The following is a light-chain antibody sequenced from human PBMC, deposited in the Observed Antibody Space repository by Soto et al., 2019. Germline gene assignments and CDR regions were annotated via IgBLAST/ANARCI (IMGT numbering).Light chain of an antibody. J-gene: IGKJ2*01. CDR3: QQYNNWPPP. CDR2: GAS. CDR1: QNVNNN. V-gene: IGKV3-15*01. Sequence: EIVMTQSPATLSVSPGERATLSCRASQNVNNNLAWYQQKFGQAPRLLIYGASTRATGIPARFSGSGSGTEFTLTISSLQSEDFAVYYCQQYNNWPPPFGQGTKLEIK.